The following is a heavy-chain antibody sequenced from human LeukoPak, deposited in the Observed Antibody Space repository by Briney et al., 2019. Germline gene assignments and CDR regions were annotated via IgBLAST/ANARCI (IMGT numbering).Heavy chain of an antibody. CDR3: ARGHYYDNSGYYVPLDF. J-gene: IGHJ4*02. D-gene: IGHD3-22*01. Sequence: GASVKVSCKASGCTFTSYAISWVRQAPRQGLEWMGWSSAYNGNTNYAQKFQGRVTMTTDTSTSTAYMELRSLRSDDTAVIYCARGHYYDNSGYYVPLDFWGQGTLVTVSS. CDR1: GCTFTSYA. V-gene: IGHV1-18*01. CDR2: SSAYNGNT.